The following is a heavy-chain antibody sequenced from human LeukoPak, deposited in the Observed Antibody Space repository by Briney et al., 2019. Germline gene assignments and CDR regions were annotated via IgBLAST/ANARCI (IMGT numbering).Heavy chain of an antibody. CDR2: INHSGST. J-gene: IGHJ5*02. CDR3: ARAEALGYCSGGSCYPRGFDP. D-gene: IGHD2-15*01. CDR1: GGSFSGYY. V-gene: IGHV4-34*01. Sequence: PSETLSLTCAVYGGSFSGYYWSWVRQPPGKGLEWIGEINHSGSTNYNPSPKSRVTISVDTSKNQFSLKLSSVTAADTAVYYCARAEALGYCSGGSCYPRGFDPWGQGTLVTVSS.